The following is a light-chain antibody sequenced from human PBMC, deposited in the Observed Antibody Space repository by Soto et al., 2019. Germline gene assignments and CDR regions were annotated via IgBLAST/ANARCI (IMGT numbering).Light chain of an antibody. V-gene: IGLV1-44*01. J-gene: IGLJ3*02. CDR1: SSNIGSNT. CDR3: SAWDDSLNGRV. CDR2: SNN. Sequence: QSVLTQPPSASGTPGQRVTISCSGSSSNIGSNTVSWFQQLPLSAPKLLIYSNNQRPSGVPDRFSASKSATSASLPISGLQSEDEADYYCSAWDDSLNGRVFGGGTKLTVL.